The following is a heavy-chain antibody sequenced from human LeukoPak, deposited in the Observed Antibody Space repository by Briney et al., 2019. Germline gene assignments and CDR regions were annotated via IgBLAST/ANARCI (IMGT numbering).Heavy chain of an antibody. CDR2: ITGSGPYM. J-gene: IGHJ4*02. V-gene: IGHV3-21*06. Sequence: GGSLRLSCAASGFTFSTFAMHWVRLSPGKGLEWVSSITGSGPYMLYADPVKHRFTISRDNTKNLLYLEMNSLRAEDTAMYFCVRGVGAVRGEVYFDYWGQGTLVTVSS. D-gene: IGHD3-10*01. CDR1: GFTFSTFA. CDR3: VRGVGAVRGEVYFDY.